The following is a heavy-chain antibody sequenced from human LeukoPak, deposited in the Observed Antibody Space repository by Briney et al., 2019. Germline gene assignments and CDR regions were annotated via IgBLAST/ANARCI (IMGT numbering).Heavy chain of an antibody. Sequence: GGSLRLSCAASGFTFSSYAMSWVRQAPGKGLEWVSGISGSGGSTNYADSVKGRFTISRDNSKNTLYLQMNSLKTEDTAVYYCTTPPYTAMLKVYYYYYMDVWGKGTTVTVSS. CDR3: TTPPYTAMLKVYYYYYMDV. D-gene: IGHD5-18*01. J-gene: IGHJ6*03. V-gene: IGHV3-23*01. CDR1: GFTFSSYA. CDR2: ISGSGGST.